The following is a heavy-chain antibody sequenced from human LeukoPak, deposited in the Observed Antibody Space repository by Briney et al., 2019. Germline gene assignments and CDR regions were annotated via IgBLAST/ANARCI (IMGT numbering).Heavy chain of an antibody. J-gene: IGHJ1*01. Sequence: PSETLSLTCTVSGGSISSSSYYWSWIRQPPGKGLEWIGYIYYSGSTNYNPSLKSRVTISVDTSKNQFSLKLTSVTAADTAVYYCARDPSASKGFFHHWGQGTLVTVSS. V-gene: IGHV4-61*01. CDR2: IYYSGST. CDR1: GGSISSSSYY. CDR3: ARDPSASKGFFHH.